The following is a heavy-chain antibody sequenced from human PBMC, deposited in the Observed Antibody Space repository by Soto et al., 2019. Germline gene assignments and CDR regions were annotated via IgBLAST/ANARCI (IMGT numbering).Heavy chain of an antibody. Sequence: GGSLRLSCTASGFTFATYGMHWVRQAQGKGLEWVAVISYDGRNKHYADSVEGRFTISRDNSKNTLYLQMNRLRAEDTAVYYFEKDHNACIKVPSSFGTDVWGQGTTVTVSS. CDR3: EKDHNACIKVPSSFGTDV. V-gene: IGHV3-30*18. CDR2: ISYDGRNK. J-gene: IGHJ6*02. D-gene: IGHD2-2*01. CDR1: GFTFATYG.